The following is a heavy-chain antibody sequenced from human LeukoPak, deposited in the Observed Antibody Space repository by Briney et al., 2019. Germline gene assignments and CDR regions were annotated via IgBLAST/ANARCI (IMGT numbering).Heavy chain of an antibody. V-gene: IGHV3-11*01. CDR3: AXXXSXXSSGXXSGDY. D-gene: IGHD3-22*01. CDR1: GFTFSDYY. J-gene: IGHJ4*02. CDR2: ISSSGSTI. Sequence: GGSLRLSCAASGFTFSDYYMSWIRQAPGKGLEWVSYISSSGSTIYYADSVKGRFTISRDNAKNSLYLQMNSLRAEDTAVYYCAXXXSXXSSGXXSGDYWGQGTLVTVS.